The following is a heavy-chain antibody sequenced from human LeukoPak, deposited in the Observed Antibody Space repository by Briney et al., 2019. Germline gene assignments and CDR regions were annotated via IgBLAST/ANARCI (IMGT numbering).Heavy chain of an antibody. D-gene: IGHD1-20*01. V-gene: IGHV3-30*04. CDR2: ISYDGSNK. CDR3: ARDPPFIIGTTFFDY. J-gene: IGHJ4*02. Sequence: GGSLRLSCAASGFTFSNYAMHWVRQAPGKGLEWVAVISYDGSNKYYADSVKGRFTISRDNSKNTLYLQMNSLRAEDTAVYYCARDPPFIIGTTFFDYWGQGTLVTVSS. CDR1: GFTFSNYA.